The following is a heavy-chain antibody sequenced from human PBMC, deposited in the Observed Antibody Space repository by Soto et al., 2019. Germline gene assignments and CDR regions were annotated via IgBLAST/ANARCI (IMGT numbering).Heavy chain of an antibody. CDR1: GFSFSSYW. CDR3: ARGMSTPGIDW. D-gene: IGHD2-15*01. Sequence: EVQLVESGGCLVQPGRSLRLSCAASGFSFSSYWMNWVRQAPGKGLEWVANINQDGSQKSFVDSVKGRFTISRDNAKNSVYLQMNSLEAEDRAVYFCARGMSTPGIDWWGQGTLVTVSS. V-gene: IGHV3-7*03. CDR2: INQDGSQK. J-gene: IGHJ4*02.